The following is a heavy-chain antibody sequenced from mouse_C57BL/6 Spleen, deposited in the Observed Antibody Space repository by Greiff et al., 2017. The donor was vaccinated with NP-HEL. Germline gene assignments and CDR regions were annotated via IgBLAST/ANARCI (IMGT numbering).Heavy chain of an antibody. Sequence: EVQVVESEGGLVQPGSSMKLSCTASGFTFSDYYMAWVRQVPEKGLEWVANINYDGSSTYYLDSLKSRFIISRDNAKNILYLQMSSLKSEDTATYYCAREGDYGWFAYWGQGTLVTVSA. J-gene: IGHJ3*01. V-gene: IGHV5-16*01. CDR3: AREGDYGWFAY. CDR2: INYDGSST. D-gene: IGHD2-4*01. CDR1: GFTFSDYY.